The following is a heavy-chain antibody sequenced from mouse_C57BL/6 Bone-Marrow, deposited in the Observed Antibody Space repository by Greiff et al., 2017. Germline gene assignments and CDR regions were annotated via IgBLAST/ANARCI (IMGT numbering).Heavy chain of an antibody. CDR3: ERRRRSTTVEATDY. CDR2: IHPNTGST. CDR1: GYTFTSYW. Sequence: VQLQQPGAELVKPGASVKLSCKASGYTFTSYWMHWVKQTPGQGLEWIGIIHPNTGSTNYNEKFKSKATLTVDKSSSTAYMQLRSLTSEDSAVXDCERRRRSTTVEATDYWGQGTTLTVSS. V-gene: IGHV1-64*01. J-gene: IGHJ2*01. D-gene: IGHD1-1*01.